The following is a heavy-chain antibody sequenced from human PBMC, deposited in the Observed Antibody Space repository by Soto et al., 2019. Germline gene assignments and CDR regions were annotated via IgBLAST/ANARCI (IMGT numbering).Heavy chain of an antibody. V-gene: IGHV4-31*03. Sequence: PSETLSLTCTVPGGSISSGDYYWSWIRQHPGKGLEWIGHIYNSGSTYYNPSLKSRVTISVDTSKNQFSLKLNSVTAADTAVYYFARVSXXXYPRYXXYXXXVWGQXXTVTVSS. J-gene: IGHJ6*02. CDR2: IYNSGST. CDR3: ARVSXXXYPRYXXYXXXV. CDR1: GGSISSGDYY. D-gene: IGHD5-12*01.